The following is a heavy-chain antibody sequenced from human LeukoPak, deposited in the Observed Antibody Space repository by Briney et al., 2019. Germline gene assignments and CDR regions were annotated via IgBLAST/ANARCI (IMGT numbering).Heavy chain of an antibody. J-gene: IGHJ4*02. CDR1: GFTFSSYG. Sequence: PGGSLRLSCAASGFTFSSYGMHWVRQAPGKGLEWVAVIWYDGSNKYYADSVKGRFTISRDNSKNTLYLQMNSLRAEDTAVYYCAREYSYGWVLDYRGQGTLVTVSS. CDR3: AREYSYGWVLDY. D-gene: IGHD5-18*01. CDR2: IWYDGSNK. V-gene: IGHV3-33*01.